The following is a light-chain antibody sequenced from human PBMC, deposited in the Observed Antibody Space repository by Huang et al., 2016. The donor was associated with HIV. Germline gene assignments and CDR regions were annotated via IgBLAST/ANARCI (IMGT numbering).Light chain of an antibody. CDR3: QQSYSTLIT. Sequence: IQMTQSPSSLSASVGDRVTITCRASQSIDGYLNWYQQKPGKAPKLLISRASTLHTGVPPRFSGRGSGTDYTLIIDNLQPDDFATYFCQQSYSTLITFGQGSRLDTK. J-gene: IGKJ5*01. V-gene: IGKV1-39*01. CDR2: RAS. CDR1: QSIDGY.